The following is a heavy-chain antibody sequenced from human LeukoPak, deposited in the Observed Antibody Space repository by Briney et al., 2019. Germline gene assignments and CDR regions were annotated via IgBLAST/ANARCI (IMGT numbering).Heavy chain of an antibody. CDR2: INPNSGGT. CDR1: GGTFSSYA. V-gene: IGHV1-2*02. D-gene: IGHD3-3*01. Sequence: ASVKVSCKASGGTFSSYAISWVRQAPGQGLEWMGWINPNSGGTNYAQKFQGRVTMTRDTSISTAYMELSRLRSDDTAVYYCAKQYYDFWSGPMYYFDYWGQGTLVTVSS. CDR3: AKQYYDFWSGPMYYFDY. J-gene: IGHJ4*02.